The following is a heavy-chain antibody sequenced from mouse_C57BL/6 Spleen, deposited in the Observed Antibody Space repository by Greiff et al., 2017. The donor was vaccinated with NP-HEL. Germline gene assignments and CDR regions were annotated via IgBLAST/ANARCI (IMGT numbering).Heavy chain of an antibody. Sequence: VQLQQSGPELVKPGASVTISCKASGYAFSSSWMNWVKQRPGKGLEWIGRIYPGDGDTNYNGKFKGKATLTADKSSSTAYMQLSSLTSEDSAVYLCARGDYDGGYYFDYWGQGTTLTVSS. CDR2: IYPGDGDT. CDR3: ARGDYDGGYYFDY. V-gene: IGHV1-82*01. D-gene: IGHD2-4*01. J-gene: IGHJ2*01. CDR1: GYAFSSSW.